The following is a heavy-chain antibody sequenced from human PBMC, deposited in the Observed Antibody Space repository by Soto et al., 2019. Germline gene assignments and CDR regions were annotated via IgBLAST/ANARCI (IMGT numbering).Heavy chain of an antibody. J-gene: IGHJ4*02. CDR2: ISACNGNT. V-gene: IGHV1-18*01. CDR1: GYTFTSYG. CDR3: ARDRVQKGGWYLFPFDY. D-gene: IGHD6-19*01. Sequence: QVQLVQSGAEVKKPGASVKVSCKASGYTFTSYGISWVRQAPGQGLEWMGWISACNGNTNYAQKLQGRVTMTTDTSTSTAYMELRSLRSDDTAVYYCARDRVQKGGWYLFPFDYWGQGTLVTVSS.